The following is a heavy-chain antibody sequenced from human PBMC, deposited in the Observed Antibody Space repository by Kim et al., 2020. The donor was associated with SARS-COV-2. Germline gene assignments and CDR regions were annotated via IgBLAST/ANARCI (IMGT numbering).Heavy chain of an antibody. Sequence: SETLSLTCSVSGDSITNNNYLWGWIRQPPGKGLEWIGIIHQSGSTYYTPSPSLKSRVTLSLDTSKNQFSLRLNSVTAADTAVYYCATTGTGSDALDIWG. CDR1: GDSITNNNYL. V-gene: IGHV4-39*01. J-gene: IGHJ3*02. CDR2: IHQSGST. CDR3: ATTGTGSDALDI. D-gene: IGHD3-10*01.